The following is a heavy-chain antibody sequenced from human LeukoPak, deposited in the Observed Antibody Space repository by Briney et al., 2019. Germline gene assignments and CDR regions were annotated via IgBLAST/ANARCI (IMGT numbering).Heavy chain of an antibody. CDR3: TNSDDYGDY. V-gene: IGHV3-30*04. CDR1: GFIFGDFA. J-gene: IGHJ4*02. CDR2: IAFDDTDR. Sequence: GGSLRLSCAASGFIFGDFAMHWVRQAPGKGLEWVAAIAFDDTDRYYIDSVKGRFTISRDDSKNTLSLHMTSLRAEDTGVYYCTNSDDYGDYWGQGTLVTVSS.